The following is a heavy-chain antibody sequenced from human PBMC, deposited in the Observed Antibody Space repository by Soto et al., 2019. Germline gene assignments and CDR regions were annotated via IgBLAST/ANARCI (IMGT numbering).Heavy chain of an antibody. J-gene: IGHJ4*02. CDR1: GYTFTSYG. V-gene: IGHV1-18*01. CDR3: AGGGGQGQQLCPFAY. CDR2: ISAYNGNT. Sequence: QVQLVQSGAEVKKPGASVKVSCKASGYTFTSYGISWVRQAPGQGLEWMGWISAYNGNTNYAQKLQGRVTMTTDTSTSTADMELGSLGSEDTAVYYCAGGGGQGQQLCPFAYWGQGTLVTVSS. D-gene: IGHD6-13*01.